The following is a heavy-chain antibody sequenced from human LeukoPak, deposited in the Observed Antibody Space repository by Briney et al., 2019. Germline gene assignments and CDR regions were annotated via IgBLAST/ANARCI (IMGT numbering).Heavy chain of an antibody. V-gene: IGHV4-31*03. Sequence: PSETLSLTCTVSGGSISSGGYYWSWIRQHPGKGLEWIGYIYYSGSTYYNPSLKSRVTISVDTSKNQFSLKLSSVTAADTAVYYCAREKRIAATVPDWFDPWGQGTLVTVSS. CDR3: AREKRIAATVPDWFDP. J-gene: IGHJ5*02. CDR2: IYYSGST. CDR1: GGSISSGGYY. D-gene: IGHD2-15*01.